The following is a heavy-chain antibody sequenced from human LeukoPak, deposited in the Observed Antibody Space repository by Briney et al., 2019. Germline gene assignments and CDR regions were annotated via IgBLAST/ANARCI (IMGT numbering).Heavy chain of an antibody. D-gene: IGHD4-17*01. CDR1: GFTFSSYG. Sequence: PGGSLRLSCAASGFTFSSYGMHWVRQAPGKGLEWVAVIWYDGSNKYYADSVKGRFTISRDNSKNTLYLQMNSLRAEDTAVYYCARGGEDVNWFDPWGQGTLVTVSS. CDR2: IWYDGSNK. V-gene: IGHV3-33*01. CDR3: ARGGEDVNWFDP. J-gene: IGHJ5*02.